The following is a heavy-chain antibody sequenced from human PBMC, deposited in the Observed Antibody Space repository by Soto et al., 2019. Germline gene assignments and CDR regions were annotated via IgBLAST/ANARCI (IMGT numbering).Heavy chain of an antibody. CDR1: GGSFTSNNW. D-gene: IGHD1-7*01. CDR3: ASRDPGTSGDY. CDR2: IYRTGST. Sequence: QVQLQESGPGLVKPSGTLSLTCAVSGGSFTSNNWWTWVRQPPGQGLEWIGEIYRTGSTNYNPSLKSRVTISPDKSENPFPLEVTSLTAADTAVYYCASRDPGTSGDYLGQGTLVTVSS. V-gene: IGHV4-4*02. J-gene: IGHJ4*02.